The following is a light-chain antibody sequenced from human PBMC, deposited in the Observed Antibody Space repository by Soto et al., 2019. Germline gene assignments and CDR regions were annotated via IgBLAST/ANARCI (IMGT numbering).Light chain of an antibody. J-gene: IGLJ2*01. V-gene: IGLV2-14*01. CDR2: EVN. CDR1: SSDVGGYNY. Sequence: QSVLTQPASVSGSPGQSITISCTGTSSDVGGYNYVSWYQQHPGKAPKLMIYEVNNRPSGISTRFSGSKSGNTASLTISGLQAEDEANYYCSSYTTSRTRLFGGGTKLTVL. CDR3: SSYTTSRTRL.